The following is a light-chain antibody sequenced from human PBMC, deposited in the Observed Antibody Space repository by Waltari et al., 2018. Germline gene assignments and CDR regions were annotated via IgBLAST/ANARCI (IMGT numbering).Light chain of an antibody. CDR2: EVT. Sequence: QSARTQPPSVHGSPGQSVNISCTGTSTDVGTYNRYPWYKQSPGTAPKLIIYEVTHPPSGVPDRFSGSKSGNTASLTISGLQAEDEADYYCSSYTSSSTVVFGGGTKLTVL. J-gene: IGLJ3*02. CDR1: STDVGTYNR. CDR3: SSYTSSSTVV. V-gene: IGLV2-18*02.